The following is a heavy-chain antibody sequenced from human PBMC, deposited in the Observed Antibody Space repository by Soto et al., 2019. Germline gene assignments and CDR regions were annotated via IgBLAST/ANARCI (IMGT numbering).Heavy chain of an antibody. D-gene: IGHD2-15*01. CDR1: GFTFSSYW. Sequence: PGGSLRLSCAASGFTFSSYWMTWVRQSPGRGLEWVSAISGSGGSTYYADSVKGRFTISRDNSKDTLYLQMNSLRAEDTAVYYCAKAKSRYCSGGSCSGGIGYYGMDVWGQGTTVTVSS. CDR3: AKAKSRYCSGGSCSGGIGYYGMDV. CDR2: ISGSGGST. J-gene: IGHJ6*02. V-gene: IGHV3-23*01.